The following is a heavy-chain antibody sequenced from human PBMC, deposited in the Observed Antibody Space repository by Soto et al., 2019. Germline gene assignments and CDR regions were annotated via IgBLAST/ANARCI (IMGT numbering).Heavy chain of an antibody. CDR2: MNPNSGNT. D-gene: IGHD3-3*01. Sequence: QVQLVQSGAEVKKPGASVKVSCKASGYTFTSYDINWVRQATGQGLEWMGWMNPNSGNTGYAQKFQGRVTMARNTSISTAYMELSSLRSEDTAVYYCARGRTIFGVVNFDYWGQGTLVTVSS. CDR1: GYTFTSYD. J-gene: IGHJ4*02. CDR3: ARGRTIFGVVNFDY. V-gene: IGHV1-8*01.